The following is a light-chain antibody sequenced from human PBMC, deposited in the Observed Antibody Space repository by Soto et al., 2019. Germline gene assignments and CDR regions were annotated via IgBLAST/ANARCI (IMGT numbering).Light chain of an antibody. CDR2: GAS. Sequence: EIVVKMSAGTLSLSPRERATLSCMASQSVSSNLAWYQQKPGQAPRLLIYGASTRATGIPARFSGSGSGTEFTLTISSLQSEDFAVYYCQQYNNWPWTFGQGGKVDIK. V-gene: IGKV3-15*01. CDR1: QSVSSN. CDR3: QQYNNWPWT. J-gene: IGKJ1*01.